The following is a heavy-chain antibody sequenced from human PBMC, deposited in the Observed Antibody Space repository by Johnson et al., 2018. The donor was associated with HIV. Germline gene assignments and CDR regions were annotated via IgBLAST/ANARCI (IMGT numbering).Heavy chain of an antibody. Sequence: VQLVESGGGLVQPGRSLRLSCAASGFTFDDYAMHWVRQAPGKGLEWVSGISWNSGSIGYADSVKGRFTISRDNAKNSLYLQMNSLSAEDTAFYYCAKDTDSHRLTVNESGFEIWGQGKMGTVSS. D-gene: IGHD4-11*01. CDR2: ISWNSGSI. J-gene: IGHJ3*02. CDR1: GFTFDDYA. CDR3: AKDTDSHRLTVNESGFEI. V-gene: IGHV3-9*01.